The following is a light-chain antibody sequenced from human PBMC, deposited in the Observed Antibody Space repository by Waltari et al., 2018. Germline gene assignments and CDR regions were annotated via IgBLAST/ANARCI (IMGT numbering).Light chain of an antibody. CDR3: QQYYSTPS. CDR1: ETVLSTSNNKNY. CDR2: WAS. V-gene: IGKV4-1*01. J-gene: IGKJ5*01. Sequence: DIVMTQSPDSLAVSLGVRATINCKSSETVLSTSNNKNYLVWYQQKPGQLPKMLLYWASTRESWVPDRFSGSGSRTDFTLSISSLQAEDVAIYFCQQYYSTPSFGQGTRLEIK.